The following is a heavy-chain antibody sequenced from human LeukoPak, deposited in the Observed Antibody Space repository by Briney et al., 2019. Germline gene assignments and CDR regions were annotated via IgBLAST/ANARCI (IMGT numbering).Heavy chain of an antibody. Sequence: SETLSLTCTVSGGSISSYYWSWIRQPPGKGLEWIGYTYYSGSTNYNPSLKSRVTISVDTSKNQFSLKLSSVTAADTAVYYCASSSIVVVPAAKNFDIWGQGTMVTVSS. J-gene: IGHJ3*02. CDR2: TYYSGST. V-gene: IGHV4-59*01. CDR3: ASSSIVVVPAAKNFDI. CDR1: GGSISSYY. D-gene: IGHD2-2*01.